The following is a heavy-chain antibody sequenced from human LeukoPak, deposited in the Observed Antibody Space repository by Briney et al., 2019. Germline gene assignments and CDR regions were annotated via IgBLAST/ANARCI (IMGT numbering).Heavy chain of an antibody. V-gene: IGHV5-51*01. CDR2: IYPSDSDA. Sequence: GESLKISCNASGYXFTSYWIGWVRQMPGKGLEWVGIIYPSDSDARYSPSFQGQVTISADKSINTAYLQWSSLKASDTAMYYCARRNYDILTGYYNDYFDYWGQGTLVTVSS. J-gene: IGHJ4*02. D-gene: IGHD3-9*01. CDR3: ARRNYDILTGYYNDYFDY. CDR1: GYXFTSYW.